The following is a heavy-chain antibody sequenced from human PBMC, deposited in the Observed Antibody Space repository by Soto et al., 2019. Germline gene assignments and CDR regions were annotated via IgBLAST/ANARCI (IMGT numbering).Heavy chain of an antibody. J-gene: IGHJ6*03. Sequence: QVQLQESGPGLVKPSGTLSLTCAVSSGSISTSNWWSWVRQPPGQGLGWIGEIYNSGSTNYNPSHKIRVTIAEANSKNQFYLKVSSVTAADTAVYYGARVLGGDWGYYYYMDVWGKGTTVTVS. V-gene: IGHV4-4*02. CDR1: SGSISTSNW. CDR2: IYNSGST. CDR3: ARVLGGDWGYYYYMDV. D-gene: IGHD2-21*02.